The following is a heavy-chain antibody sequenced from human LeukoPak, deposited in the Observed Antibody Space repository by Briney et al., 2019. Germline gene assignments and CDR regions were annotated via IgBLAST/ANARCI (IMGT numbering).Heavy chain of an antibody. CDR1: GFTFSDFG. D-gene: IGHD1-26*01. J-gene: IGHJ4*02. Sequence: PGGSLRLSCTTSGFTFSDFGVHWVRQAPGKGLEWVAFIRYDGNNKYFTDSVKGRFTISRDNSKTTLYLQMDSLRPEDTAVYYCASRSDSDYFDYWGQGTLVTVSS. V-gene: IGHV3-30*02. CDR2: IRYDGNNK. CDR3: ASRSDSDYFDY.